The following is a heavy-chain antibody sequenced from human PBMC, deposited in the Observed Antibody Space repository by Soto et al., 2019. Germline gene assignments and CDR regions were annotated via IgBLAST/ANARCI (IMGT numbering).Heavy chain of an antibody. Sequence: SETLSLTCTVSGGSISSYYWSWIRQPPGKGLEWIGYIYYSGSTNYNPSLKSRVTISVDTSKNQFSLKLSSVTAADTAVYYCARGGTKVVKSHFDYWGQGTLVTVSS. CDR1: GGSISSYY. CDR3: ARGGTKVVKSHFDY. V-gene: IGHV4-59*01. CDR2: IYYSGST. D-gene: IGHD4-17*01. J-gene: IGHJ4*02.